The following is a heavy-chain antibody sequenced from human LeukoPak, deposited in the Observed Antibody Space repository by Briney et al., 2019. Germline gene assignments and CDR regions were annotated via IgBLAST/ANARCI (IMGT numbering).Heavy chain of an antibody. CDR1: GFTFSSYG. D-gene: IGHD3-10*01. Sequence: GGSLRLSCAASGFTFSSYGMHWVRQAPGKGLEWVAFIRYEGSEKYYADSVKGRFTISRDNSKNTLYLEMNRLRAEDTAVYYCAKDLMRDRWFGESWGQGTLVTVSA. J-gene: IGHJ5*02. CDR3: AKDLMRDRWFGES. CDR2: IRYEGSEK. V-gene: IGHV3-30*02.